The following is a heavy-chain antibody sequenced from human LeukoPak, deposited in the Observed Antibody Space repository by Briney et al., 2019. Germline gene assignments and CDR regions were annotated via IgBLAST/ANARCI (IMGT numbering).Heavy chain of an antibody. CDR3: ARQSSSDYDFWSGYFFDY. CDR1: GGSISSHY. CDR2: IYYSGST. Sequence: SETLSLTCTVSGGSISSHYWSWIRQPPGKGLEWIGYIYYSGSTNYNPSLKSRVTISVDTSKNQFSLKLSSVTAADTAVYYCARQSSSDYDFWSGYFFDYWGQGTLVTVSS. D-gene: IGHD3-3*01. V-gene: IGHV4-59*08. J-gene: IGHJ4*02.